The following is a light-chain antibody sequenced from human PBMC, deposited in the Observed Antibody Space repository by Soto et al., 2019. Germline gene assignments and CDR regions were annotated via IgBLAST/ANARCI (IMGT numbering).Light chain of an antibody. CDR2: DVS. CDR3: QQYNAYWT. CDR1: QSISSW. J-gene: IGKJ1*01. Sequence: DIQMPQSPSTLSASVGDRVTITGRASQSISSWLAWYQQKPGKAPKLLIYDVSSLESGVPSRFSGSGSGTEFTLTISSLQPDDFATYYCQQYNAYWTFGQGTKVDIK. V-gene: IGKV1-5*01.